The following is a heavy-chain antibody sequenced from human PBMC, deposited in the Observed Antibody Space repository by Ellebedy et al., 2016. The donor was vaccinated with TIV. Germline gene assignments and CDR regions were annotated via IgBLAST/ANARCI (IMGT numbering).Heavy chain of an antibody. CDR3: ARDSEDAGPALDY. CDR2: IKYDGSIR. D-gene: IGHD2-15*01. CDR1: GFTFSNYW. V-gene: IGHV3-74*01. Sequence: PGGSLRLSCAASGFTFSNYWMHWVRQRPGKGLEWVSRIKYDGSIRDYADSVKGRVTVSRDNTKNTLYLQMNSLRAEDTALYFCARDSEDAGPALDYWGQGTLVTVSS. J-gene: IGHJ4*02.